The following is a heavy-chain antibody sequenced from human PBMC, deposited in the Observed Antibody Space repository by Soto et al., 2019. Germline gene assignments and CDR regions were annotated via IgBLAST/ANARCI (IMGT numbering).Heavy chain of an antibody. D-gene: IGHD5-18*01. J-gene: IGHJ6*02. V-gene: IGHV4-30-4*01. CDR3: ARASPVVTDV. CDR2: IYYSGST. CDR1: GGSISSGDYY. Sequence: QVQLQESGPGLVKPSQTLSLTCTVSGGSISSGDYYWSWIRQPPGKGLEWIGYIYYSGSTYYNPSLXSXVXIXVDTSKTQFSLKLSSVTAADTAVYYCARASPVVTDVWGQGTTVTVSS.